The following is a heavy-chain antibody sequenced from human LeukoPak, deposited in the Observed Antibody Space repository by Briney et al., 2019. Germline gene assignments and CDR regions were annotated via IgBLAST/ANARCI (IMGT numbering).Heavy chain of an antibody. J-gene: IGHJ2*01. CDR3: ARGARDYGSGSAYWYFDL. D-gene: IGHD3-10*01. V-gene: IGHV3-74*01. CDR1: GFTFSSYW. Sequence: PGGSLRLSCAASGFTFSSYWMHWVRQAPGKGLVWVSRINSDGSSTSYADSVKGRFTISRDNAKNTVYLQMNSLRAEDTAVYYCARGARDYGSGSAYWYFDLWGRGTLVTVSS. CDR2: INSDGSST.